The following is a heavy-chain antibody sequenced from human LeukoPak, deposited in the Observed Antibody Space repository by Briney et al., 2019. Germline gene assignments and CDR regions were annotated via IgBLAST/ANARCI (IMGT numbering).Heavy chain of an antibody. CDR1: GGSFSGYY. Sequence: SSETLSLTCAVYGGSFSGYYWSWIRQPPGKGLELIGEINHSGSTNYNPSLKSRVTISVDTSKSQFSLKLSSVTAADTAVYYCARVRWSGAAAVDYWGQGTLVTVSS. V-gene: IGHV4-34*01. D-gene: IGHD4-23*01. J-gene: IGHJ4*02. CDR3: ARVRWSGAAAVDY. CDR2: INHSGST.